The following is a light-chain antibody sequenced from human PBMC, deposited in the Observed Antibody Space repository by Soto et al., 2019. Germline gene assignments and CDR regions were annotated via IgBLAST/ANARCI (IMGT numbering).Light chain of an antibody. V-gene: IGKV1-33*01. CDR3: QQFHNLPWT. Sequence: DIQMTQSPSSLSTSVGDRVTITCQASQDINHHLNWYQQKPGKAPKLLIYDASNLEPGAPSKFTGSGSGKDFILTISSLQPEDIATYYCQQFHNLPWTFDQGTKVEIE. J-gene: IGKJ1*01. CDR1: QDINHH. CDR2: DAS.